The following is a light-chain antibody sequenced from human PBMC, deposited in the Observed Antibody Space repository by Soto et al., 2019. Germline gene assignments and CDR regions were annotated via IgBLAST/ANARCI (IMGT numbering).Light chain of an antibody. Sequence: QSALTQPASVSGSPGQSITIACTGTSSDIGGYNFVSWYQQHPGKAPKLLIYDVGNRPSGVSNRFSGSKSGNTASLTISGLQAEDEAHYYCNSYRTVSTYVFGTGPQVTVL. V-gene: IGLV2-14*01. CDR3: NSYRTVSTYV. CDR2: DVG. J-gene: IGLJ1*01. CDR1: SSDIGGYNF.